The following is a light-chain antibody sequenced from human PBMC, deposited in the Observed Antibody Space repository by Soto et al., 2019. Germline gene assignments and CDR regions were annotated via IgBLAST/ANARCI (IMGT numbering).Light chain of an antibody. V-gene: IGKV3-15*01. Sequence: EIVMTQSPATLSVSPGERVTLSCRASESISRNLALYQQKPGQAPRLLIYGASSRDTGVPARFSGGGYGTEFTLTISSLQSEDSAVYFCQQYMSWPQLTFGPGTKVDV. CDR1: ESISRN. J-gene: IGKJ3*01. CDR2: GAS. CDR3: QQYMSWPQLT.